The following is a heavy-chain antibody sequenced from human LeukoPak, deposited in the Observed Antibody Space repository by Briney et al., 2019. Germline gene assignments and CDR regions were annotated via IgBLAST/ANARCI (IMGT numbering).Heavy chain of an antibody. D-gene: IGHD3-3*01. J-gene: IGHJ3*02. CDR2: IYTSGST. CDR1: GGSISSYH. V-gene: IGHV4-4*07. Sequence: SETLFLTCTVSGGSISSYHWSWIRQPAGKGREWIGRIYTSGSTNYNPSLKSRVTMSVDTSKNQFSLKLSSVAAADTAVYYCARVGFYGRAFDIWGQGTMVTVSS. CDR3: ARVGFYGRAFDI.